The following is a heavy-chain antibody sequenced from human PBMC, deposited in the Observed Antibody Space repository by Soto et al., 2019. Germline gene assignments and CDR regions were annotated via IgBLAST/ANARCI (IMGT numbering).Heavy chain of an antibody. J-gene: IGHJ6*02. CDR2: IYYSGTT. D-gene: IGHD2-21*01. CDR1: GGSISSGGYY. CDR3: AASCVACGGFNYYGMDV. V-gene: IGHV4-31*03. Sequence: QVQLQESGPGLVKPSQTLSLTCTVSGGSISSGGYYWYWIRQHPGKGLEWIGYIYYSGTTYYNPSLNSRVTISVDTSKNQFSLKLSSVTAADTAGYYCAASCVACGGFNYYGMDVWGQGTTVTVSS.